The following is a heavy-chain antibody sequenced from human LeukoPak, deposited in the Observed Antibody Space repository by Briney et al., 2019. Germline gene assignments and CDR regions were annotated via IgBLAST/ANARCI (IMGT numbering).Heavy chain of an antibody. J-gene: IGHJ4*02. Sequence: GGSLRLSCAASGFTFSTFWMHWVRQAPGKGLVWVSRIHSDGSSTNSADSVKGRFTISRDNAKNTLYLQMNSLRAEDTAVYYCARGASGSYFDNWGQGALVTVSS. CDR2: IHSDGSST. CDR1: GFTFSTFW. CDR3: ARGASGSYFDN. V-gene: IGHV3-74*01.